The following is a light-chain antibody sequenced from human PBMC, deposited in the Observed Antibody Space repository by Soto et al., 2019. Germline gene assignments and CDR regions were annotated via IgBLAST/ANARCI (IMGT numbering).Light chain of an antibody. Sequence: QSVLTQPPSVSAAPGQKVTISCSGSSSNIGDNFVSWYQHFPGAAPKLLFYDNDKRPSGIPDRFSGSKSGTSATLGITGLQTGDEADYYCASWDSSLSAVLFGGGTKLTVL. CDR3: ASWDSSLSAVL. CDR1: SSNIGDNF. V-gene: IGLV1-51*01. J-gene: IGLJ2*01. CDR2: DND.